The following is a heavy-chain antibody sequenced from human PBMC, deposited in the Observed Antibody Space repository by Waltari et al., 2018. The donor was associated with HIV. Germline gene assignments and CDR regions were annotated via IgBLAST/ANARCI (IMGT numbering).Heavy chain of an antibody. CDR3: ARHFGPSPVDYFDY. CDR2: IYYSGTT. V-gene: IGHV4-39*01. J-gene: IGHJ4*02. D-gene: IGHD2-15*01. Sequence: KGLEWIGSIYYSGTTYYNPSLKSRVTISVDTSKNQFSLKLNSVTAADTAIYYCARHFGPSPVDYFDYWGQGTLVTVSS.